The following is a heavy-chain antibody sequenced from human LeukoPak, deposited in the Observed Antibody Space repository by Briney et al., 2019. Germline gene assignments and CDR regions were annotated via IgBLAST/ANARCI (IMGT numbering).Heavy chain of an antibody. CDR3: ARWGTTAN. V-gene: IGHV3-48*01. CDR1: GFTFGSYS. CDR2: ISTSSSTI. Sequence: GGSLRLSCAASGFTFGSYSMNWVRQAPGKGLEWISYISTSSSTIYYADSVKGRFTISRDNAKNSLYLQMNSLRADDTAVYYCARWGTTANWGQGTLVTVSS. D-gene: IGHD1-7*01. J-gene: IGHJ4*02.